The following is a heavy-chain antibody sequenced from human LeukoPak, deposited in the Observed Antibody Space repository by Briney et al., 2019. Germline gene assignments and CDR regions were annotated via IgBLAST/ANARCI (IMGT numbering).Heavy chain of an antibody. CDR3: ARALLSYYSGWGLPVAFDI. V-gene: IGHV3-48*03. CDR1: GFTFSSYE. Sequence: QSGGSLRLSCAASGFTFSSYEMNWVRQAPGKGLEWVSYISSSGSTIYYADSVKGRFTIYRDNAKNSLYLQMNSLRAEDTAVYYCARALLSYYSGWGLPVAFDIWGQGTMVTVSS. J-gene: IGHJ3*02. D-gene: IGHD1-26*01. CDR2: ISSSGSTI.